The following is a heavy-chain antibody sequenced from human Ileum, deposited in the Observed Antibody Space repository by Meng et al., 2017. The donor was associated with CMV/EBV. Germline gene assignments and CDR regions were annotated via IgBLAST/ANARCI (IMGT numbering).Heavy chain of an antibody. D-gene: IGHD3-10*01. CDR2: IYTSGTT. CDR1: GGSIRNYY. Sequence: QVHLQESGPGLLNTWVTLSLTCYVSGGSIRNYYWGGTRPPAGKRLESIAHIYTSGTTNYNPSLKSRVTMSVDTSRNQFSLKLTSVTAADTAVYYCARNYCSGNWNFFHYWGQGTLVTVSS. J-gene: IGHJ4*02. V-gene: IGHV4-4*07. CDR3: ARNYCSGNWNFFHY.